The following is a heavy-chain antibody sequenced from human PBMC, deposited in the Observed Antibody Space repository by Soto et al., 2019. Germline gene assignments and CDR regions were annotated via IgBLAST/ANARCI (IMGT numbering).Heavy chain of an antibody. J-gene: IGHJ4*02. CDR3: AHSLRGWQLAHNSPFEY. Sequence: QITLKESGPTLVKPTQTLTLTCTFSGISLSTSGVGVGGIRQPPGKALQWLPLIYWDDDKRYSTSLRSRLTSTEVTPKNQVVLRMTDMDPVDTATYYCAHSLRGWQLAHNSPFEYRGQGTLVTVCS. CDR1: GISLSTSGVG. D-gene: IGHD6-6*01. CDR2: IYWDDDK. V-gene: IGHV2-5*02.